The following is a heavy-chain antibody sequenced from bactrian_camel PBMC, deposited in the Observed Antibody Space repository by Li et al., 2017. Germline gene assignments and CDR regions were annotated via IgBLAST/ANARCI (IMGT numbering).Heavy chain of an antibody. CDR3: VRDVDSTDGIPDFGY. CDR1: GLTFSHYY. V-gene: IGHV3-2*01. Sequence: HVQLVESGGGLAQPGGSLRLSCAASGLTFSHYYITWVRQAPGKGLEWVSTIYNDGTYTYYADSVKGRFTIARDNNKETVYLQMNSLKPEDTAVYYCVRDVDSTDGIPDFGYWGQGTQVTVS. J-gene: IGHJ6*01. CDR2: IYNDGTYT.